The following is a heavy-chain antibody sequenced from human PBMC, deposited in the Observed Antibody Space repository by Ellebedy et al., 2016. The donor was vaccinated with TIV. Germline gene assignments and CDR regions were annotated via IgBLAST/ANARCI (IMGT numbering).Heavy chain of an antibody. CDR2: MNPNSANT. CDR1: GYTFGGFD. J-gene: IGHJ4*02. Sequence: AASVKVSCKTSGYTFGGFDIVWVRQATGQGLEWMGWMNPNSANTGYAEKFRGRITMTRDTSIDTAYMELISLRSEDTAVYYCARGKRTFLWSDYWGQGTLVTVSS. CDR3: ARGKRTFLWSDY. V-gene: IGHV1-8*01. D-gene: IGHD2-21*01.